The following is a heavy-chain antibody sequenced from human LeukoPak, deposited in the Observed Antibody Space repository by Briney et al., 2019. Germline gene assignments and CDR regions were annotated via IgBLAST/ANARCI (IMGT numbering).Heavy chain of an antibody. D-gene: IGHD4-17*01. Sequence: SETLSLTCAVYGGSFSGYYWSWIRQPPGKGLEWIGEINHSGSTNYNPSLKSRVTISVDTSKNQFSLKLSSVTAADTAVYYCARSENDYGDHYYYGMDVWGQGTTVTVSS. CDR3: ARSENDYGDHYYYGMDV. V-gene: IGHV4-34*01. CDR1: GGSFSGYY. CDR2: INHSGST. J-gene: IGHJ6*02.